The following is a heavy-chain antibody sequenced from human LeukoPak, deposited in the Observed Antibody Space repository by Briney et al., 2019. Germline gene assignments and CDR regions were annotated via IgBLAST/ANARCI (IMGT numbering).Heavy chain of an antibody. V-gene: IGHV4-38-2*02. CDR2: IYHSGST. J-gene: IGHJ6*03. Sequence: SETLSLTCTVSGYSISSGYYWGWIRQPPGKGLEWIGSIYHSGSTYYNPSLKSRVTISVDTSKNQFSLKLSSVTAADTAVYYCARVCDSSGWFPSYYYYYMDVWGKGTTVTVSS. D-gene: IGHD6-19*01. CDR1: GYSISSGYY. CDR3: ARVCDSSGWFPSYYYYYMDV.